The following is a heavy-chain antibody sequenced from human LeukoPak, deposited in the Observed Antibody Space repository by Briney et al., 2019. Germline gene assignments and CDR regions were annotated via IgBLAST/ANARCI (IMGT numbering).Heavy chain of an antibody. D-gene: IGHD2-15*01. CDR3: ARDYLVVVAAYPPYS. CDR1: GYTFTSYG. CDR2: ISAYNGNT. Sequence: ASVKVSCKASGYTFTSYGISWVRQAPGQGLEWMGWISAYNGNTNYAQKLQGRVTMTTDTSTSTAYMELRSLRSDDTAVYYCARDYLVVVAAYPPYSWGQRTLVTVSS. J-gene: IGHJ4*02. V-gene: IGHV1-18*01.